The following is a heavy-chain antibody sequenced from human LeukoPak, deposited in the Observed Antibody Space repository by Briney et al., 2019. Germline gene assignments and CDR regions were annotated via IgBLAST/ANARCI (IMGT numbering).Heavy chain of an antibody. CDR1: GFTFSTYG. Sequence: GGSLRLSCAASGFTFSTYGMHWVRQAPGKGLEWVAFMRYDGSNRYYADSVKSRFTISRDNSKNTLYLQMNNLRAEDTAVYYCARARGPGGDLAFDIWGQGTMVTVSS. J-gene: IGHJ3*02. CDR3: ARARGPGGDLAFDI. D-gene: IGHD4-17*01. CDR2: MRYDGSNR. V-gene: IGHV3-30*02.